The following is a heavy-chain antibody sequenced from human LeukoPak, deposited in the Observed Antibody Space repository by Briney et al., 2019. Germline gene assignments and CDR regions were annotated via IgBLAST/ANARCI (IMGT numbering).Heavy chain of an antibody. D-gene: IGHD3-22*01. CDR1: GYSISSGYY. J-gene: IGHJ3*02. V-gene: IGHV4-38-2*02. CDR3: ARESYYDSSGYSHDAFDI. CDR2: IYHSGST. Sequence: SETLSLTCTVSGYSISSGYYWGWIRQPPGKGLEWIGIIYHSGSTYYNPPLKSRVTIAVDTSKNQFSLKLNSVTAADTAVYYCARESYYDSSGYSHDAFDIWGQGTMVTVSS.